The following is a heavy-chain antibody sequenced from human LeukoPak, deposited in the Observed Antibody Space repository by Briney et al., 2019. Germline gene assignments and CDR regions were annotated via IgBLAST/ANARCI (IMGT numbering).Heavy chain of an antibody. D-gene: IGHD5-24*01. V-gene: IGHV3-23*01. CDR2: IRTVGVTT. CDR3: VKDDGWVQYAN. Sequence: GGSLRLSCAASGFIFSHHGMNWVRQAPGKGLEWVSGIRTVGVTTYYADSVKGRFIISRDNSKNTVYLQMNSLSAEDAAVYYCVKDDGWVQYANWGQGTLVTVSS. CDR1: GFIFSHHG. J-gene: IGHJ4*02.